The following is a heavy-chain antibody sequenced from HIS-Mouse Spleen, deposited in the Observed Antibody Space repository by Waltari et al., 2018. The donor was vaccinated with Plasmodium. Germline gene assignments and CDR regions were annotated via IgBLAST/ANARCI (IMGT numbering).Heavy chain of an antibody. CDR2: INHSGST. V-gene: IGHV4-34*01. CDR1: GGSFSGYY. J-gene: IGHJ3*02. D-gene: IGHD3-9*01. Sequence: QVQLQQWGAGLLKPSETLSLTCAVYGGSFSGYYWSWIRQPPGKGLEWIGEINHSGSTNYNPSLKSRVTISVDTSKNQFSLKLSSGTAADTAVYYCARAPIRDAFDIWGQGTMVTVSS. CDR3: ARAPIRDAFDI.